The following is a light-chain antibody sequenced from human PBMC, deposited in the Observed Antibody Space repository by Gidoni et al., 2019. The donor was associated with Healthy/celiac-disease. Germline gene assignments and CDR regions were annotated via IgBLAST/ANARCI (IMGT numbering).Light chain of an antibody. CDR1: QSVSSN. Sequence: DIVMTQSPATLSVSPGERATLSCRASQSVSSNLAWYQQKPGQAPRLLIYGASTRAPGIPARFSGSGSGTEFTLTISSLQSEDFAVYYCQQYNNWPLAFGPGTKVDIK. J-gene: IGKJ3*01. CDR2: GAS. CDR3: QQYNNWPLA. V-gene: IGKV3-15*01.